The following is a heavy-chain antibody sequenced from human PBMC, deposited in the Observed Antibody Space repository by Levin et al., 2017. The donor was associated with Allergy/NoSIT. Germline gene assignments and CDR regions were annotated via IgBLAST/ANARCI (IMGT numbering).Heavy chain of an antibody. D-gene: IGHD3-16*01. CDR3: AKDLGAVAIGGGIGYYDYGMDV. J-gene: IGHJ6*02. Sequence: PGGSLRLSCATSGFTFNSYGMHWVRQAPGKGLELVAVISYDGSNKYYADSVKGRFTVSRDNSKNTLYLQMNSLRAEDTAVYYCAKDLGAVAIGGGIGYYDYGMDVWGQGTTVTVSS. CDR1: GFTFNSYG. CDR2: ISYDGSNK. V-gene: IGHV3-30*18.